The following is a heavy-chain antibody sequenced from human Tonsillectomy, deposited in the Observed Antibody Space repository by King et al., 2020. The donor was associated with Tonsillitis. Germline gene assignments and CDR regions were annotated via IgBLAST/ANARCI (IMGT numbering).Heavy chain of an antibody. CDR2: ISYDGSNE. D-gene: IGHD3-22*01. V-gene: IGHV3-30-3*01. J-gene: IGHJ4*02. CDR1: GFTFSDYP. CDR3: ASGCGSSGYNPLDF. Sequence: VQLVESGGGVVQPGRSLRLSCAASGFTFSDYPMHWVRQAPGKGLEWVAVISYDGSNEYYANSVKGRFTISRDNSKNTLYLQMNSLRTEDTTVYYCASGCGSSGYNPLDFWGQGTLVSVSS.